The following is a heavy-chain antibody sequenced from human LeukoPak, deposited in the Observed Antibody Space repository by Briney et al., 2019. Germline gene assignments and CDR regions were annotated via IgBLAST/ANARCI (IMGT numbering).Heavy chain of an antibody. CDR2: IYYSGST. CDR1: GVSISSSSYY. J-gene: IGHJ4*02. D-gene: IGHD3-22*01. V-gene: IGHV4-39*01. Sequence: SETLSLTCTVPGVSISSSSYYWGWIRQPPGKGLEWIGSIYYSGSTYYNPSLKSRVTISVDTSKNQFSLKLSSVTAADTAVYYCASLRYYDSSGYFGDFDYWGQGTLVTVSS. CDR3: ASLRYYDSSGYFGDFDY.